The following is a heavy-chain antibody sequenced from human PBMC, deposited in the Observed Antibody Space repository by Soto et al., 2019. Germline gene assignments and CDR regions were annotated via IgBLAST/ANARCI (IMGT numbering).Heavy chain of an antibody. CDR3: APMGV. CDR2: ISGSDNNT. Sequence: EVQLLESGGGLVQPGGSLRLSCAASGFTFSSYAMSWVRQAPGTGLEWVAAISGSDNNTYYADSVKGRFTISRDNSKNTLYLQMSSLRADDTAVYYCAPMGVWGQGTTVTVSS. J-gene: IGHJ6*02. CDR1: GFTFSSYA. V-gene: IGHV3-23*01.